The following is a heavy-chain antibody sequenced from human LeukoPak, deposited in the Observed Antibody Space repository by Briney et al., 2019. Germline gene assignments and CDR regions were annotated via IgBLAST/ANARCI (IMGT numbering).Heavy chain of an antibody. CDR1: GFSFSDRY. V-gene: IGHV3-72*01. D-gene: IGHD1-26*01. Sequence: PGGSLRLSCEASGFSFSDRYIDWVRQAPGKGLEWVGRVKNRPRNYATEYAASVKGRFIISRDDSKSSVALQMNSLKTEDTAVYYCADIGAGGDYWGQGTLVTVSS. CDR2: VKNRPRNYAT. J-gene: IGHJ4*02. CDR3: ADIGAGGDY.